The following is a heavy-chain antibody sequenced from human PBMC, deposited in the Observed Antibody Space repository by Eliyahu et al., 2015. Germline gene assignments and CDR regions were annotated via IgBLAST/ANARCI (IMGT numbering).Heavy chain of an antibody. D-gene: IGHD4-17*01. CDR1: GGSIXSYY. J-gene: IGHJ2*01. Sequence: QVQLQESGPGLVKPSETLSLXCTVSGGSIXSYYWSWIRQPPGKGLEWIGYTYSSGSTNYNPSLKSRVTISLDTSKNQFSLKLSSVTAADTAVYYCARDPQTPVTTWNWYFDLWGRGTLVTVSS. CDR2: TYSSGST. CDR3: ARDPQTPVTTWNWYFDL. V-gene: IGHV4-59*01.